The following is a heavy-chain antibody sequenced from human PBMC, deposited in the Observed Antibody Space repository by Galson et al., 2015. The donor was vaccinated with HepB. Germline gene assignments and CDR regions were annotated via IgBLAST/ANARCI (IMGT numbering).Heavy chain of an antibody. CDR2: IYPGDSDT. V-gene: IGHV5-51*01. Sequence: QSGAEVTKPGESLKISCRGSGYSFTSYWIGWVRQMPGKGLEWMGIIYPGDSDTRYSPSFQGQVTISADKSISTAYLQWSSLKASDTAMYYCARQRGSSGWDHDAFDIWGQGTMVTVSS. J-gene: IGHJ3*02. CDR3: ARQRGSSGWDHDAFDI. D-gene: IGHD6-19*01. CDR1: GYSFTSYW.